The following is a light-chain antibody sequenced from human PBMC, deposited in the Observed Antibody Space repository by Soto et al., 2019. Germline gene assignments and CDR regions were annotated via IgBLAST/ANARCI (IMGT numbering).Light chain of an antibody. CDR2: DVT. CDR3: CLYGGSFPYV. J-gene: IGLJ1*01. V-gene: IGLV2-11*01. CDR1: SSDVGGYDY. Sequence: HSALTQPPSVSGSPGQSVTISCTGTSSDVGGYDYVSWYQQHPGKAPKLLIYDVTKRPSGVPDRFSGSKSGNTASLTISGLQAEDEADFFCCLYGGSFPYVFGTGTKVTVL.